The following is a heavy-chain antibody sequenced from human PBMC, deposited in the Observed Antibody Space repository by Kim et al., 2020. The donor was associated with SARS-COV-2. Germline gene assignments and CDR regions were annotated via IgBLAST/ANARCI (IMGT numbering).Heavy chain of an antibody. J-gene: IGHJ6*02. Sequence: GGSLRLSCAASGFTFSSYAMHWVRQAPGKGLEWVAVISYDGSNKYYADSVKGRFTISRDNFKNTLYLQMNSLRAEDTAVYYCARGQSGGYYYGMDVWGQGTTVTVSS. V-gene: IGHV3-30*04. D-gene: IGHD1-26*01. CDR1: GFTFSSYA. CDR2: ISYDGSNK. CDR3: ARGQSGGYYYGMDV.